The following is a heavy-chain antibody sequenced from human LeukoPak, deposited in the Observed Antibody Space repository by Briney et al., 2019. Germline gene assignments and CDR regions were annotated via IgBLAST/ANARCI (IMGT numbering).Heavy chain of an antibody. CDR2: ISDTGNT. D-gene: IGHD2-15*01. CDR1: GFTLSSYA. CDR3: AKAPVTTCRGAFCYPFDY. J-gene: IGHJ4*02. Sequence: GGSLRLSCAASGFTLSSYAMSWVRQAPGKGLEWVSAISDTGNTYHADSAKGRFTISRDSSKNTLFLQMNRLRPEDAAVYYCAKAPVTTCRGAFCYPFDYWGLGTLVTVSS. V-gene: IGHV3-23*01.